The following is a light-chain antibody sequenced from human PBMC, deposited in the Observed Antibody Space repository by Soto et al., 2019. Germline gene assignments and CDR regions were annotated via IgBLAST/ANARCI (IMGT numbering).Light chain of an antibody. V-gene: IGKV3-11*01. Sequence: EFVLTQSPATLSLSPGERATLSCRASEGVGTYLAWYQQKPGQPPRLLIYDASTRASGIPARFSGSGSGTAFILTISSLEPEDFAVYYCQQRSVWPRTFGQGTKVESK. J-gene: IGKJ1*01. CDR3: QQRSVWPRT. CDR1: EGVGTY. CDR2: DAS.